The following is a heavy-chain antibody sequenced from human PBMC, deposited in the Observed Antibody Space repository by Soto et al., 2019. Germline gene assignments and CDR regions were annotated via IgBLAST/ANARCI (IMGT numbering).Heavy chain of an antibody. V-gene: IGHV1-8*02. CDR3: TRNLYNTGDFDH. D-gene: IGHD1-20*01. CDR1: GYTFTDYD. Sequence: QVQLMQYGAEVRKPGASVKVSCKASGYTFTDYDINWVRQATGQGLEWLGWMTPKSGYTGYAQKFQGRVTPTRDPSRGTAYMELSSLTSEDTAVYYCTRNLYNTGDFDHWGQGTLVTVSS. CDR2: MTPKSGYT. J-gene: IGHJ4*02.